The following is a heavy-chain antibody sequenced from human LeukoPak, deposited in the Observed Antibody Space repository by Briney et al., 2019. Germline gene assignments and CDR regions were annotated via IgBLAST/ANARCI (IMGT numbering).Heavy chain of an antibody. CDR2: ISYRGSM. J-gene: IGHJ4*02. D-gene: IGHD1-26*01. CDR3: VVYIAGGGGRGY. Sequence: SETLSLTCTVSGDSTSSDHWSWVRQPPGKGLDWIGHISYRGSMKYNPSLESRFSISLDTSNNQFSLKLTTLTAADTAVYYCVVYIAGGGGRGYWGQGTLVTVSS. V-gene: IGHV4-59*01. CDR1: GDSTSSDH.